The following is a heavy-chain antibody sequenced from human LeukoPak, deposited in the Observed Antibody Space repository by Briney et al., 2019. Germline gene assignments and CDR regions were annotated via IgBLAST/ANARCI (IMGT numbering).Heavy chain of an antibody. V-gene: IGHV3-7*01. J-gene: IGHJ4*02. CDR1: GFTFSSYW. D-gene: IGHD1-26*01. CDR3: ASLLSGSNQINDY. CDR2: IKQDGSEK. Sequence: GGSLRLSCAASGFTFSSYWMSWVRQAPGKGLEWVANIKQDGSEKYYVDSVKGRFTISRDNAKNSLYLQMNSLRAEDTAVYYCASLLSGSNQINDYWGQGTLVTLSS.